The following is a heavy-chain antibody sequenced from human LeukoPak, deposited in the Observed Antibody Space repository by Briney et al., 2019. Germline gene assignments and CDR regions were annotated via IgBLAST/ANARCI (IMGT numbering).Heavy chain of an antibody. CDR2: ISYDGSNK. Sequence: GGSLRLSCAASGFTFSSYAMHWARQAPGKGLEWVAVISYDGSNKYYADSVKGRFTISRDNSKNTLYLQMNSLRAEDTAVYYCARDRVGATDYFDYWGQGTLVTVSS. CDR3: ARDRVGATDYFDY. CDR1: GFTFSSYA. D-gene: IGHD1-26*01. V-gene: IGHV3-30-3*01. J-gene: IGHJ4*02.